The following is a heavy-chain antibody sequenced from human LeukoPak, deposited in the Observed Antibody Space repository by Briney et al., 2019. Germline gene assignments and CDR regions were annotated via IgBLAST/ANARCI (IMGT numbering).Heavy chain of an antibody. D-gene: IGHD6-13*01. CDR1: GFTFDDYA. CDR2: ISWNSGSI. CDR3: AKDIGSSWYSPFDY. J-gene: IGHJ4*02. Sequence: SLRLSCAASGFTFDDYAMHWVRQAPGKGLEWVSGISWNSGSIGYADSVKGRFTISRDNAKNSLYLQMNSLRAEDTALYYCAKDIGSSWYSPFDYWGQGTLVTVSS. V-gene: IGHV3-9*01.